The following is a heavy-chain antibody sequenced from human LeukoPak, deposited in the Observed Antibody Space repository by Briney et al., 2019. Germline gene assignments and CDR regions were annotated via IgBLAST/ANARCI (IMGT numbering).Heavy chain of an antibody. CDR2: TNEVGSDK. J-gene: IGHJ3*01. Sequence: GGSLRLSCAASGFTFSSSWMSWVRQAPGKGLEWGATTNEVGSDKQYLDSVKGRLSISGDDPKNSLYLQMNSPRAEDTAVYFCARHGNWAFDFWGQGTMVTVSS. CDR1: GFTFSSSW. V-gene: IGHV3-7*04. CDR3: ARHGNWAFDF. D-gene: IGHD1-1*01.